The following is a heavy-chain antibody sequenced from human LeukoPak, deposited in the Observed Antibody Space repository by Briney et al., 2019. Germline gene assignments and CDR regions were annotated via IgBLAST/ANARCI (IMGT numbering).Heavy chain of an antibody. Sequence: PGGSLRLSCAASGFAFSSYSMNWVRQAPGKGLEWVSSISSSSSYIYYADSVKGRFTISRDNAKNSLYLQMNSLRAEDTAVYYCARDRDDSSSLDYWGQGTLVTVSS. V-gene: IGHV3-21*01. J-gene: IGHJ4*02. D-gene: IGHD6-13*01. CDR1: GFAFSSYS. CDR3: ARDRDDSSSLDY. CDR2: ISSSSSYI.